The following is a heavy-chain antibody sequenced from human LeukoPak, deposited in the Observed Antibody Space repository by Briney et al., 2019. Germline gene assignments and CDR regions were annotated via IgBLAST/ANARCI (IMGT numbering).Heavy chain of an antibody. CDR3: ARRLNSDYSFDY. Sequence: ASVKVSCKASGYTFSNFGVTWVRQAPGQGLDWMGWISVYHGHTNYAQSLQGRVTMTTDTSTNTAYMELRSLRSDDTAVYYCARRLNSDYSFDYWGQGTLVTVSS. V-gene: IGHV1-18*01. J-gene: IGHJ4*02. CDR2: ISVYHGHT. CDR1: GYTFSNFG. D-gene: IGHD4-23*01.